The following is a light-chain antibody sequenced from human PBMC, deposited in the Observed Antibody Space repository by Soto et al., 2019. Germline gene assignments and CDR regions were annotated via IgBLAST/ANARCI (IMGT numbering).Light chain of an antibody. J-gene: IGKJ2*01. CDR2: GAS. CDR1: QSISSN. V-gene: IGKV3-15*01. Sequence: EIVMTQSPANLSVSPGERATLSCRASQSISSNLAWYQQKPGQGPRLLIYGASTRATGIPARISGSGSGTEFTLTISSLQSEDFAVYYCQQYNKWPPYTFGQGTKLEIK. CDR3: QQYNKWPPYT.